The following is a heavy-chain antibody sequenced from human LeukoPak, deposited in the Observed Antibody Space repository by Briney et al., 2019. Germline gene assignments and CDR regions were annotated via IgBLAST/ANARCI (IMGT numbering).Heavy chain of an antibody. J-gene: IGHJ5*02. Sequence: GGSLRLSCAASGFTFSNYAMSWVRQAPGKGLEWVSALSGSGGSTYYADSVKGRFTISRDNSKNTLYLQMNSLRADDTAVYYCAKGGLVHRFDPWGQGTLVTVSS. CDR2: LSGSGGST. CDR1: GFTFSNYA. CDR3: AKGGLVHRFDP. V-gene: IGHV3-23*01.